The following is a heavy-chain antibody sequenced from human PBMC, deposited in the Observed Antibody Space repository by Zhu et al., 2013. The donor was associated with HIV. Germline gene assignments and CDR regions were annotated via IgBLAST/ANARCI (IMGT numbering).Heavy chain of an antibody. CDR3: ARGMDTLMAPNWFDP. CDR2: IIPMFGTS. Sequence: QVQLVQSGAEVKKAGSSVKVSCKASGGTFSNYTLNWVRQAPGQGLEWMGGIIPMFGTSNYAQKFQGRATITADESTSTAYMELRSLRSEDTAVYYCARGMDTLMAPNWFDPWGQGTLVTVSS. CDR1: GGTFSNYT. V-gene: IGHV1-69*01. J-gene: IGHJ5*02. D-gene: IGHD5-18*01.